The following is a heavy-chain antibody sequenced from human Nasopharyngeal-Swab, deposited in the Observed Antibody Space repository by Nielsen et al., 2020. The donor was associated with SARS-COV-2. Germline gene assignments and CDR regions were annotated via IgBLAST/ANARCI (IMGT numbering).Heavy chain of an antibody. J-gene: IGHJ6*03. V-gene: IGHV4-30-4*01. CDR2: IYYSGST. CDR1: GGSISSGDYY. Sequence: SETLSLTCTVSGGSISSGDYYWSWIRQPPGKGLEWTGYIYYSGSTYYNPSLKSRVTISVDTSKNQFSLKLSSVTAADTAVYYCARGISSSSVYYYYYYMDVWGKGTTVTVSS. D-gene: IGHD6-6*01. CDR3: ARGISSSSVYYYYYYMDV.